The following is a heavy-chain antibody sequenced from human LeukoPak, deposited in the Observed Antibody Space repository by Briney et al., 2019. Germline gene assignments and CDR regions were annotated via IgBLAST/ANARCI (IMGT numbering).Heavy chain of an antibody. Sequence: SETLSLTCTISGGSVSDYYWSWIRQSPGKGLEWIGYIYHTGSTSYSPSLKSRVTISVDTSKNQFSLKLSSVTAADTAVYYCAGDNPVTMVRGVRNWFDPWGQGTLVTVSS. CDR1: GGSVSDYY. D-gene: IGHD3-10*01. CDR2: IYHTGST. J-gene: IGHJ5*02. V-gene: IGHV4-59*02. CDR3: AGDNPVTMVRGVRNWFDP.